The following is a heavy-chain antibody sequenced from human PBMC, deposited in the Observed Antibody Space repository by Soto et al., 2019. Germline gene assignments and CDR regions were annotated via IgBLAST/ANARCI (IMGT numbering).Heavy chain of an antibody. J-gene: IGHJ6*02. V-gene: IGHV1-69*01. CDR3: ARRRSMVRGVITPYYYYGMDV. CDR2: IIHIFGTA. D-gene: IGHD3-10*01. Sequence: QVQLVQSGAEVKKPGSSVKVSCKASGGTFSSYAISWVRQAPGQGREWMGGIIHIFGTANYAQKFQGRVTITADESTSTAYMELSSLRSEDTAVYYCARRRSMVRGVITPYYYYGMDVWGQGTTVTVSS. CDR1: GGTFSSYA.